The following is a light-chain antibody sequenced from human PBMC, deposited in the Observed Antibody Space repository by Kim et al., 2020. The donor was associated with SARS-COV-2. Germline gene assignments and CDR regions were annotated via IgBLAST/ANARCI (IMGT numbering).Light chain of an antibody. CDR1: SSDVGGHNY. CDR3: GSYTSTNTYV. V-gene: IGLV2-14*03. CDR2: DVT. Sequence: GRSVTISCPGTSSDVGGHNYVSWCQQHPGKAPKLMIYDVTERPSGVSNRFSGSKSGNTASLTISGLQAEDEADYYCGSYTSTNTYVFGTGTKVTVL. J-gene: IGLJ1*01.